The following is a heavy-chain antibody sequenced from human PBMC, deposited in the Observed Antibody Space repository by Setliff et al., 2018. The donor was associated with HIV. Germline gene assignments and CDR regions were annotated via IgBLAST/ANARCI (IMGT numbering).Heavy chain of an antibody. J-gene: IGHJ5*02. CDR2: IYHSGIT. CDR1: GGSISSGNW. CDR3: ATYADRESNRFDP. Sequence: PSETLSLTCAVSGGSISSGNWWSWVRQPPGKRLEWIGEIYHSGITNYNPSLKSRVTISVDMSKNQFSLKLSSVTAADTAVYYCATYADRESNRFDPWGQGILVTVSS. D-gene: IGHD3-10*01. V-gene: IGHV4-4*02.